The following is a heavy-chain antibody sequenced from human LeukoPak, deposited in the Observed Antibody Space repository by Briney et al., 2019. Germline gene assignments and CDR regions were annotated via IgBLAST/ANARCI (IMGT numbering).Heavy chain of an antibody. V-gene: IGHV3-21*01. CDR1: GFTFSSYS. CDR3: ARDLTMVRGVIRYFDY. Sequence: GGSLRLSCAASGFTFSSYSMNWVRQAPGKGLEWVSSISSSSSYIYYADSVKGRFTISRDNAKNSLYLQMNSLRAEDTAVYYCARDLTMVRGVIRYFDYWGQGTLVTVSS. J-gene: IGHJ4*02. CDR2: ISSSSSYI. D-gene: IGHD3-10*01.